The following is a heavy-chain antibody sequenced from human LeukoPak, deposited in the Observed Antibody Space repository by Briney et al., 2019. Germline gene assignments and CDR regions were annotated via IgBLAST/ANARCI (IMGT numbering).Heavy chain of an antibody. J-gene: IGHJ5*02. CDR2: ISGSGGST. V-gene: IGHV3-23*01. Sequence: GGSLRLSCAASGFTFSSYAMSWVRQAPGKGLEWVSAISGSGGSTYYADSVKGRFTISRDNSKNTLYLQMNGLRAEDTAVYYCAKGPVAGNWFDPWGQGTLVTVSS. CDR3: AKGPVAGNWFDP. CDR1: GFTFSSYA. D-gene: IGHD6-19*01.